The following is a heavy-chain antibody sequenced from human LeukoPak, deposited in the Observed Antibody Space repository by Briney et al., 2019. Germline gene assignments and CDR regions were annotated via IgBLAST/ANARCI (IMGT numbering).Heavy chain of an antibody. CDR1: GFMFTSYC. Sequence: QAGGSLRLSCEASGFMFTSYCMSWVRQAPGKGLEWVSNIKEDGSEKYYVDSVKGRFTISRDTTKKLLYLQMHSTSAEDTAVSSGARDRRGVNFYYYYMDVWGKGTSVIVSS. CDR2: IKEDGSEK. D-gene: IGHD3-10*01. V-gene: IGHV3-7*01. J-gene: IGHJ6*03. CDR3: ARDRRGVNFYYYYMDV.